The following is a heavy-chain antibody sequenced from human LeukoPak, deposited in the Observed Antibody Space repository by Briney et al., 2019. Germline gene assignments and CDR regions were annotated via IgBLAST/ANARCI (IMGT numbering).Heavy chain of an antibody. CDR2: ISYDGSNK. D-gene: IGHD3-22*01. CDR1: GFTFSSYA. J-gene: IGHJ4*02. Sequence: GGSLRLSCAASGFTFSSYAMHWVRQAPGKGLEWVAVISYDGSNKYYADSVKGRFTISRDNSKNTLYLQMNSLRAEDTAVYYCARIWSSDSSGYYARGALDFDYWGQGTLVTVSS. V-gene: IGHV3-30*04. CDR3: ARIWSSDSSGYYARGALDFDY.